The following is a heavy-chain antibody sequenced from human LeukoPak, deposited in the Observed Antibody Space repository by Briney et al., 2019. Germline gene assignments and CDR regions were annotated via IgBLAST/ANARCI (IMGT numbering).Heavy chain of an antibody. CDR2: ISGGSTYI. Sequence: GGSLRLSCAASGFIFTNYNINWVRQAPGKGLEWVSSISGGSTYIYYADSVRGRFTISRDNAKNSVYLQMNSLRGEDTAVYYCARDDVTTNGGVIADSRLFDIWGQGTMVTVSS. V-gene: IGHV3-21*01. CDR1: GFIFTNYN. J-gene: IGHJ3*02. D-gene: IGHD2-8*02. CDR3: ARDDVTTNGGVIADSRLFDI.